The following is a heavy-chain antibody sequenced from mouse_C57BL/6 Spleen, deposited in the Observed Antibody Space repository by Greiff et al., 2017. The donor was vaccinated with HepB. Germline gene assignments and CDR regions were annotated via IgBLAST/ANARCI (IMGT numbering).Heavy chain of an antibody. V-gene: IGHV1-55*01. CDR1: GYTFTSYW. D-gene: IGHD1-1*01. Sequence: VKLQESGAELVKPGASVKMSCKASGYTFTSYWITWVKQRPGQGLEWIGDIYPGRGSTNYNEKFKSKATLTVDTSSSTAYMQLSSLTSEDSAVYYCARWGGGYYYGSSYDYAMDYWGQGTSVTVSS. J-gene: IGHJ4*01. CDR2: IYPGRGST. CDR3: ARWGGGYYYGSSYDYAMDY.